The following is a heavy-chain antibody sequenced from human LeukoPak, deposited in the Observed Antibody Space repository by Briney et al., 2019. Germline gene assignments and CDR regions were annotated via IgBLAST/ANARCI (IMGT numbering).Heavy chain of an antibody. J-gene: IGHJ3*02. CDR2: IIPILGIA. D-gene: IGHD6-19*01. V-gene: IGHV1-69*02. CDR3: ASSTAVADDAFDI. CDR1: GYKFTAYY. Sequence: ASVKVSCKASGYKFTAYYIHWVRQAPRQGLEWMGRIIPILGIANYAQKFQGRVTITADKSTSTAYMELSSLRSEDTAVYYCASSTAVADDAFDIWGQGTMVTVSS.